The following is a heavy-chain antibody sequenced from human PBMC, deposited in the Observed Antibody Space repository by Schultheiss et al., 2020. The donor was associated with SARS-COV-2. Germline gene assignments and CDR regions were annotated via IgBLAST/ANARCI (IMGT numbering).Heavy chain of an antibody. CDR2: IYYSGST. V-gene: IGHV4-31*11. J-gene: IGHJ4*02. CDR3: ARVGYCSGGSCYGVGY. Sequence: SETLSLTCAVYGGSFSGYYWSWIRQHPGKGLEWIGYIYYSGSTYYNPYLKSRVTISVDTSKNQFSLKLSSVTAADTAVYYCARVGYCSGGSCYGVGYWGQGTLVTVSS. D-gene: IGHD2-15*01. CDR1: GGSFSGYY.